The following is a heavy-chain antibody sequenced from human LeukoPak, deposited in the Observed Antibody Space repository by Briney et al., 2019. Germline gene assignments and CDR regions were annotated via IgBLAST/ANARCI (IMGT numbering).Heavy chain of an antibody. CDR1: GFTFSSYA. CDR2: ISYDGSNK. V-gene: IGHV3-30*04. J-gene: IGHJ4*02. D-gene: IGHD3-9*01. CDR3: ARDSIGENYDILTGYYTGGFDY. Sequence: GGSLRLSCAASGFTFSSYAMHWVRQAPGKGLEWVAVISYDGSNKCYADSVKGRFTISRDNSKNTLYLQMNSLRAEDTAVYYCARDSIGENYDILTGYYTGGFDYWGQGTLVTVSS.